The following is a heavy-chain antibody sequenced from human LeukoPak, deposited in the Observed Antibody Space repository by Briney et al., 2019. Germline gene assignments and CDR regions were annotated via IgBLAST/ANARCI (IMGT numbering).Heavy chain of an antibody. D-gene: IGHD2-15*01. CDR2: IIPILGIA. Sequence: SVKVSCKASGGTFSSYANSWVRQAPGQGLEWMGRIIPILGIANYAQKFQGRVTITADKSTSTAYMELSSLRSEDTAVYYCARDCSGGSCYDVYYYYYGMDVWGQGTTVTVSS. CDR1: GGTFSSYA. CDR3: ARDCSGGSCYDVYYYYYGMDV. J-gene: IGHJ6*02. V-gene: IGHV1-69*04.